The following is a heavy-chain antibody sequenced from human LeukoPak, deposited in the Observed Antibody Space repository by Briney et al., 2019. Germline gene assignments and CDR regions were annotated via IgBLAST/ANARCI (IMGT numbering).Heavy chain of an antibody. Sequence: ASVKVSCKASGYTFTGYYMHWVRQAPGQGLEWMGWINPNSGGTNYAQKFQGWVTMTRDTSISTAYMELSRLRSDDTAVYYCARGFDRGYSRTPLDPWGQGTLVTVSS. J-gene: IGHJ5*02. D-gene: IGHD5-18*01. CDR1: GYTFTGYY. CDR3: ARGFDRGYSRTPLDP. V-gene: IGHV1-2*04. CDR2: INPNSGGT.